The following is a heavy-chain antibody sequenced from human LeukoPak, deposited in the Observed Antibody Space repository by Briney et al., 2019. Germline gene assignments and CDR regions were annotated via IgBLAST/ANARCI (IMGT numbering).Heavy chain of an antibody. CDR3: ARQMQSHGNFDS. Sequence: GGSLRLSCAASGCTVSSYAMHWVRHPIGKGQEWVSALGIAGDTFYPGSVKGRFTISRENARNSLYLQMNSLRAEDTAMYYCARQMQSHGNFDSWGQGTLVTVSS. D-gene: IGHD1-26*01. CDR2: LGIAGDT. CDR1: GCTVSSYA. V-gene: IGHV3-13*01. J-gene: IGHJ4*02.